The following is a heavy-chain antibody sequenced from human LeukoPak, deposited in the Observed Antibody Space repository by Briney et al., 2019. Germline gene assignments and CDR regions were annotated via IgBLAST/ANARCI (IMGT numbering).Heavy chain of an antibody. J-gene: IGHJ4*02. CDR2: MKQDGSAR. V-gene: IGHV3-7*01. Sequence: PGRSLRLSCAGSGFSFSNYWMAWVRQAPGEGPEWAANMKQDGSARHYADSVKGRFTISRDNAQNSVYLQMNSLRAEETAVYYCARDVVGSLDYWGLGTLVTVSS. D-gene: IGHD2-15*01. CDR1: GFSFSNYW. CDR3: ARDVVGSLDY.